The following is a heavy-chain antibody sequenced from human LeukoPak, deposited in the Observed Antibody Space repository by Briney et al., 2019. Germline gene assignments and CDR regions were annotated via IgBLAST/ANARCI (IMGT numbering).Heavy chain of an antibody. CDR3: ARVPSYCTGGVCYGPSDY. V-gene: IGHV1-8*01. CDR1: GYTFTSYD. Sequence: ASVKVSCKASGYTFTSYDINWVRHATGQGLELMGWMNPNSGNTGYAQKFQGRVTMTRNTSISTAYMELSSLRSEDTAVYYCARVPSYCTGGVCYGPSDYWGQGTLVTVSS. J-gene: IGHJ4*02. D-gene: IGHD2-8*02. CDR2: MNPNSGNT.